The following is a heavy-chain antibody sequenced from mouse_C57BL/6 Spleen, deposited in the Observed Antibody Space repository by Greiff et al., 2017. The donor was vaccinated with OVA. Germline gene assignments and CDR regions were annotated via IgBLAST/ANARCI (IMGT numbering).Heavy chain of an antibody. J-gene: IGHJ4*01. CDR1: GFTFSSYG. CDR3: ARRGYSKKSYAMDY. D-gene: IGHD2-5*01. Sequence: EVHLVESGGDLVKPGGSLKLSCAASGFTFSSYGMSWVRQTPDKRLEWVATISSGGSYTYYPDSVKGRFTISRDNAKNTLYLQMSSLKSEDTAMYYCARRGYSKKSYAMDYWGQGTSVTVSS. CDR2: ISSGGSYT. V-gene: IGHV5-6*01.